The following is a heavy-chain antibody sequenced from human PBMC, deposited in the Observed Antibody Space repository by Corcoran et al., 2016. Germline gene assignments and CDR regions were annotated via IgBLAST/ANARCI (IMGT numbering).Heavy chain of an antibody. CDR3: TTGYSSGWGYYGMDV. CDR1: GFTFSNAW. Sequence: EVQLVESGGGLVKPGGSLRLSCAASGFTFSNAWMNWVRQAPGKGLEWVGRIKSKTDGGTTDYAAPVKGRFTISRDDSKNTLYLQMNSLKTEDTAVYYCTTGYSSGWGYYGMDVWGQGTTVTVSS. J-gene: IGHJ6*02. V-gene: IGHV3-15*07. CDR2: IKSKTDGGTT. D-gene: IGHD5-18*01.